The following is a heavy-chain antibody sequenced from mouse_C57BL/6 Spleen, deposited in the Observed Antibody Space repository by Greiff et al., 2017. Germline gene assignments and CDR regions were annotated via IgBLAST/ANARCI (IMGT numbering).Heavy chain of an antibody. J-gene: IGHJ2*01. CDR1: GYTFTSYW. Sequence: QVQLQQPGAELVRPGSSVKLSCKASGYTFTSYWMDWVKQRPGQGLEWIGNIYPSDSDTHYNQKFKDKATLTVDKSSSTAYMQLSSLTSEDSAVYCCAFITTVVAEGFDYWGQGTTLTVSS. V-gene: IGHV1-61*01. CDR3: AFITTVVAEGFDY. CDR2: IYPSDSDT. D-gene: IGHD1-1*01.